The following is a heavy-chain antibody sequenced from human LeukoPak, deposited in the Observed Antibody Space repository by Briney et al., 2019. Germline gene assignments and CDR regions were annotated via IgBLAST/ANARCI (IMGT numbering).Heavy chain of an antibody. Sequence: SETLSLTCAVYGGSLSGSYWGWIRQPPGKGLEWMGEINVSGRTNTHPSLTSRPTISVDTSNRQFCLKLRSVTAARTAVYCCARHRTYYYDSIRYYLPRYYYYIDVGGKGTTHTLSS. V-gene: IGHV4-34*04. CDR1: GGSLSGSY. D-gene: IGHD3-22*01. CDR3: ARHRTYYYDSIRYYLPRYYYYIDV. CDR2: INVSGRT. J-gene: IGHJ6*03.